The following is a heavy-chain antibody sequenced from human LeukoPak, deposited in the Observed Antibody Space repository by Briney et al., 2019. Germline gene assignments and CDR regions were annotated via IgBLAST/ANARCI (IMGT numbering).Heavy chain of an antibody. CDR2: ISSSSSNI. D-gene: IGHD4-23*01. J-gene: IGHJ4*02. CDR1: GFTFSSYT. CDR3: ARDSDYGGNPGD. V-gene: IGHV3-48*04. Sequence: GGSLRLSCAASGFTFSSYTMNWVRQAPGKGLECISAISSSSSNIYYADSVKGRFTISRDNAKNSLYRQMNSLRAEDTAVYYCARDSDYGGNPGDWGQGTLVTVSS.